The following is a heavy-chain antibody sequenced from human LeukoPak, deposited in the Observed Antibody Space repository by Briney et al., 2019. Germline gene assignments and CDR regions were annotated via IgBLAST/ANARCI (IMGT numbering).Heavy chain of an antibody. J-gene: IGHJ4*02. CDR2: ISWNGGSI. CDR1: GFTFDDYA. Sequence: PGGSLRLSCGASGFTFDDYAMHWVRQGPGKGLEWVSGISWNGGSIDYAESLKGRFTISRDNAKNSLYLQMNSLRPEDTAFYYCAKGTGRYWTFFDSWGRGTLVTVSS. V-gene: IGHV3-9*01. D-gene: IGHD1-26*01. CDR3: AKGTGRYWTFFDS.